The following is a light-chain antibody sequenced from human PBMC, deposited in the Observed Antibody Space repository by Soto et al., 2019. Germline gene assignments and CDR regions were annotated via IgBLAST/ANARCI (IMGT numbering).Light chain of an antibody. CDR1: QSVSNY. V-gene: IGKV3-11*01. J-gene: IGKJ2*01. Sequence: EIVLTQPPATLSLSPGERATLSCRASQSVSNYLSCYQHKPGHAPRLLLFDASNRAPGIPARFSGGGSGTDFTLTISSLEPEDCAIYYCQQRSNWPPRYTFGQGTKLEIK. CDR2: DAS. CDR3: QQRSNWPPRYT.